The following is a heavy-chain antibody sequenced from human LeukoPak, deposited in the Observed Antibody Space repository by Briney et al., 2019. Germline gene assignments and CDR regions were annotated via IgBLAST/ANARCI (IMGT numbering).Heavy chain of an antibody. CDR1: GYTFTSYG. J-gene: IGHJ6*02. CDR3: ARDGDWLLRALGMDV. V-gene: IGHV1-18*01. Sequence: GASVKVSCKASGYTFTSYGISWVRQAPGQGLEWMGWISAYNGNTNYAQKLQGRVTMTTDTSTSTAYMEPRSLRSDDTAVYYCARDGDWLLRALGMDVWGQGTTVTVSS. CDR2: ISAYNGNT. D-gene: IGHD3/OR15-3a*01.